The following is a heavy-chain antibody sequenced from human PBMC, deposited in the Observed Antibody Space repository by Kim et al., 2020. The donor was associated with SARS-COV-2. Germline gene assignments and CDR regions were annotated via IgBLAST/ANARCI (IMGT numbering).Heavy chain of an antibody. D-gene: IGHD6-13*01. Sequence: YVDSVRGRFTVSRDNAKNSLYLQMSSLRAEDSAVYYCARAVLYSSTWHCDYWGQGTLVTVSS. J-gene: IGHJ4*02. CDR3: ARAVLYSSTWHCDY. V-gene: IGHV3-7*01.